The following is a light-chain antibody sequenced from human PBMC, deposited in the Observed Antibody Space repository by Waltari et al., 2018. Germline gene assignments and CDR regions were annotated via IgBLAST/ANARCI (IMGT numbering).Light chain of an antibody. CDR3: QQYLSLPYT. CDR2: AAS. CDR1: QDICNY. J-gene: IGKJ2*01. V-gene: IGKV1-33*01. Sequence: DIQMTQSPSSLSASVGYKVTITCQASQDICNYLNWYQQKPGKAPNLLIHAASNLEGGVPSRFSGRGSGTHFSFTISSLQPGDFATYYCQQYLSLPYTFGQGTILDI.